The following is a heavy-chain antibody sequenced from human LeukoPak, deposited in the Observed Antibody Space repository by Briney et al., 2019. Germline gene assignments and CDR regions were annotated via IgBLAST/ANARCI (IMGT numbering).Heavy chain of an antibody. CDR2: ISSSSSTI. CDR3: VRGSTDGKNYVGH. V-gene: IGHV3-48*01. D-gene: IGHD5-24*01. CDR1: GFTFRSYS. J-gene: IGHJ4*02. Sequence: GGSLRLFCGVSGFTFRSYSMNWVRQAPGQGLEWVSDISSSSSTINYAASVKGRFTISRDNAKNSLYLKMNSLRAEDTAVYYCVRGSTDGKNYVGHWGQGTLVTVSS.